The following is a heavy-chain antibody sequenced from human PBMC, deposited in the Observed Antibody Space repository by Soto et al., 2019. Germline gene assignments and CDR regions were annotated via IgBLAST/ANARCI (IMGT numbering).Heavy chain of an antibody. CDR1: GFTFSSYA. V-gene: IGHV3-23*01. J-gene: IGHJ4*02. D-gene: IGHD5-18*01. CDR2: ISGSGGSK. Sequence: EVQLLESGGGLVQPGGSLRLSCAASGFTFSSYAMSWVRQAPGKGLEWVSAISGSGGSKYYADSVKGRFTISRDNPKNTLYLHMNSLRAEHTAVYYCATSRIPKARFDYWGRGTLVTASS. CDR3: ATSRIPKARFDY.